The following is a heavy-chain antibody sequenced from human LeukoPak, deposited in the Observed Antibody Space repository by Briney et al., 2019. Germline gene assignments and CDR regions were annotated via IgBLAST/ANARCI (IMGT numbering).Heavy chain of an antibody. V-gene: IGHV4-34*01. CDR3: ARMYCSSTSCRGYNWFDP. CDR1: GGSFSGYY. Sequence: SETLSLTCAVYGGSFSGYYWSWIRQPPGKGLEWIGEINHSGSTNYNPSLKSRVTISVDTSKNQFSLKLNSVTAADTAVYYCARMYCSSTSCRGYNWFDPWGQGTLVTVSS. J-gene: IGHJ5*02. CDR2: INHSGST. D-gene: IGHD2-2*01.